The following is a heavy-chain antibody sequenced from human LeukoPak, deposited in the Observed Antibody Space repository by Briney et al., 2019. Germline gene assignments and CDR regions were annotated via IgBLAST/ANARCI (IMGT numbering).Heavy chain of an antibody. Sequence: PGESLKISCKGSGYSFPIYWIAWVRQMPGKGLEWMGIIYPGDSDTRYSPSFQGQVTISADKSISTAYLQWSSLKASDTAMYYCARHSGLYDSSGYYYGFWGQGTLVTVSS. CDR3: ARHSGLYDSSGYYYGF. CDR1: GYSFPIYW. D-gene: IGHD3-22*01. CDR2: IYPGDSDT. V-gene: IGHV5-51*01. J-gene: IGHJ4*02.